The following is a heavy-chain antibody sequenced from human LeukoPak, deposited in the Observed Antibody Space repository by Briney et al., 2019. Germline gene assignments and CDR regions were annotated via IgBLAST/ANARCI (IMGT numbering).Heavy chain of an antibody. CDR1: GVSINDYY. CDR2: ISHTEGT. CDR3: ARIRCGHSGSVCYNH. Sequence: SETLSLTCGAFGVSINDYYWSWIRQSPGRGLEWIGEISHTEGTRYNPSLESRVTMSVGTSENQLSLKLIFVTAADTAVYYCARIRCGHSGSVCYNHWGLGTLVTVSS. D-gene: IGHD3-9*01. J-gene: IGHJ1*01. V-gene: IGHV4-34*01.